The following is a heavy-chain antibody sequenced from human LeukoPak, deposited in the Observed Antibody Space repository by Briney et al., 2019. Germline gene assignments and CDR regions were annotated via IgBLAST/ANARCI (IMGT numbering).Heavy chain of an antibody. J-gene: IGHJ4*02. Sequence: SETLSLTCSVSGGSITTGGYSWTWLRQSAEKGLEWIGRISTRGSTTYNPSLESRVSISLDTSKNQFSLKLNSVTAAATAVYYCAKSFWTSGWYVGFDSWGQGTLVTVSS. CDR2: ISTRGST. CDR3: AKSFWTSGWYVGFDS. CDR1: GGSITTGGYS. D-gene: IGHD6-19*01. V-gene: IGHV4-61*02.